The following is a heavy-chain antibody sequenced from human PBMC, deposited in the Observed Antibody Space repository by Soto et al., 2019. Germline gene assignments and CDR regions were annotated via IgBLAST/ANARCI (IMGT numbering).Heavy chain of an antibody. CDR1: GGTFSSYA. Sequence: QVQLVQSGAEVKKPGSSVKVSCKASGGTFSSYAISWVRQAPGQGLEWMGGIIPIFGTANYAQKFQGRVTITADESKSKAYMELRGLRSGGRAVYYSAGDRVETVVVTAMWGGYAVYIWGQGTMVTVSS. CDR2: IIPIFGTA. D-gene: IGHD2-21*02. CDR3: AGDRVETVVVTAMWGGYAVYI. J-gene: IGHJ3*02. V-gene: IGHV1-69*12.